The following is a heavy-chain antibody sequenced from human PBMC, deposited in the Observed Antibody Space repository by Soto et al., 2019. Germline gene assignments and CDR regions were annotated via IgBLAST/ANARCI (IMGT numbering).Heavy chain of an antibody. CDR2: IYYSGST. V-gene: IGHV4-59*01. Sequence: QVQLQESGPGLVKPSETLSLTCTVSGGSISSYYWSWIRQPPGKGLEWIGYIYYSGSTNYNPSLKSRVTISVDTSKTHFSLKLSSVTAADTAVYYCARAPPDPVVPAAIGYYYYYMDVWGKGTTVTVSS. CDR1: GGSISSYY. J-gene: IGHJ6*03. D-gene: IGHD2-2*01. CDR3: ARAPPDPVVPAAIGYYYYYMDV.